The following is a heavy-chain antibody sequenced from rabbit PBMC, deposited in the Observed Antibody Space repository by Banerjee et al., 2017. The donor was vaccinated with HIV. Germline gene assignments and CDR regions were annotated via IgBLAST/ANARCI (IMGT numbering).Heavy chain of an antibody. CDR3: AREHSYADYGDFNL. CDR2: IDTGSGGRT. Sequence: QSLEESGGGLVTPGGTLTLTCTASGSDISSYNMCWVRQAPGKGLDWIACIDTGSGGRTDYASWAKGRFTISKTSSTTVTLQMTSLTAADTATYFCAREHSYADYGDFNLWGQGTLVTVS. V-gene: IGHV1S40*01. CDR1: GSDISSYN. J-gene: IGHJ4*01. D-gene: IGHD2-1*01.